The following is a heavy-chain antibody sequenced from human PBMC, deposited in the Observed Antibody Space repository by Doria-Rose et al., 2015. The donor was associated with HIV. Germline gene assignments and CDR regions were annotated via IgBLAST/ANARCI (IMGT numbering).Heavy chain of an antibody. J-gene: IGHJ4*02. CDR3: ARMGSYRELDY. Sequence: VQLQESGPGLVKPSETLSLTCSVSGASVSSRGYYWNWIRQVPGKGLESLGYTYYTGTSDYSPSLKSRLNMAVDTSKNQFSLKLSFVTVADTAVYYCARMGSYRELDYWGQGA. CDR2: TYYTGTS. V-gene: IGHV4-31*03. CDR1: GASVSSRGYY. D-gene: IGHD3-16*01.